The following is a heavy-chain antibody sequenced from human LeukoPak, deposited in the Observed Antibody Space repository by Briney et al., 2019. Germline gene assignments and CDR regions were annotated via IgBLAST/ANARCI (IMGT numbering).Heavy chain of an antibody. CDR2: ISDSGGTV. CDR1: GFTFSSYA. CDR3: AKKLSGSYKGFDY. Sequence: GGSLRLSCAASGFTFSSYAMSWVRQAAGKGLEWGAGISDSGGTVYYADSGKGGFNICRDNYKKSLYLQMNSLRAEDTAVYYCAKKLSGSYKGFDYWGQGTLVTVSS. V-gene: IGHV3-23*01. D-gene: IGHD1-26*01. J-gene: IGHJ4*02.